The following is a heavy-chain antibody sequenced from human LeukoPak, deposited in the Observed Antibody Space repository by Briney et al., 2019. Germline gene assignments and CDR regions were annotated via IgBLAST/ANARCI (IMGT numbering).Heavy chain of an antibody. J-gene: IGHJ4*02. V-gene: IGHV1-69*05. CDR3: ARDLGYSYGYAY. Sequence: SVKVSCKASGGTFSSYAISWVRQAPGQGLEWMGRIIPIFGTANYAQKFQGRVTITTDESTSTAYMELSSLRSEDTAVYYCARDLGYSYGYAYWGQGTLVTVSS. CDR2: IIPIFGTA. D-gene: IGHD5-18*01. CDR1: GGTFSSYA.